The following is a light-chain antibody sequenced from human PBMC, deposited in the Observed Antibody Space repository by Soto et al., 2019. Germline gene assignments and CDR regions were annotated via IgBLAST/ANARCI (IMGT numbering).Light chain of an antibody. CDR3: QSYDSTPDARYV. CDR2: NNS. CDR1: SSNIGAGYD. Sequence: QSVLTQPPSVSGAPGQRVIISCAGSSSNIGAGYDVHWYQHRPGTAPKLLIFNNSNRPSGVPVPDRFSGSKSGTSASLATAGLQAAAEGDYYWQSYDSTPDARYVFGTGTKLTVL. J-gene: IGLJ1*01. V-gene: IGLV1-40*01.